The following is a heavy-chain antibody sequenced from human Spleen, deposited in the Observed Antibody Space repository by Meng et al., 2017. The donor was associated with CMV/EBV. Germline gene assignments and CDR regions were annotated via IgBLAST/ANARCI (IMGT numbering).Heavy chain of an antibody. CDR3: ARDTVITIFGVVTYYYYGMDV. Sequence: GESLKISCVASGFTFSGYEMNWVRQAPGKGLEWVSYISSGGNTKYYADSVKGRFTISRDNSKNSLYLQMNSLRAEYTALYYCARDTVITIFGVVTYYYYGMDVWGQGTTVTVSS. V-gene: IGHV3-48*03. CDR1: GFTFSGYE. J-gene: IGHJ6*02. D-gene: IGHD3-3*01. CDR2: ISSGGNTK.